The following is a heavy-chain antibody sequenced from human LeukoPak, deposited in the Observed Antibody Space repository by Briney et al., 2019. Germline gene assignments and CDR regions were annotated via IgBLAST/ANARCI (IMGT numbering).Heavy chain of an antibody. D-gene: IGHD5-24*01. CDR3: ARRQEMATYYFDY. CDR1: GGSISSSSYY. J-gene: IGHJ4*02. CDR2: IYYSGST. Sequence: PSETLSLTCTVSGGSISSSSYYWGWIRQPPGKGLEWIGSIYYSGSTYYNPSLKSRVTISVDTSKNQFSLKLSSVTAADTAVYYCARRQEMATYYFDYWGQGTLVTVSS. V-gene: IGHV4-39*07.